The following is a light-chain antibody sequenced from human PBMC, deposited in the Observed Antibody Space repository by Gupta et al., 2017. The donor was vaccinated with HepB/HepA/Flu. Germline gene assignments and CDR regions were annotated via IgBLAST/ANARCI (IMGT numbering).Light chain of an antibody. J-gene: IGLJ3*02. Sequence: HSALTQPASVSGSPGQSITISCTGTSNDVGSYNLVSWYQQYPGKAPKLIIYEVSKRPSGVSYRFSGSKSGNTASLTISGLQAEDEADYYCHSYAGSGTWVFGGGTKLTAL. V-gene: IGLV2-23*02. CDR2: EVS. CDR1: SNDVGSYNL. CDR3: HSYAGSGTWV.